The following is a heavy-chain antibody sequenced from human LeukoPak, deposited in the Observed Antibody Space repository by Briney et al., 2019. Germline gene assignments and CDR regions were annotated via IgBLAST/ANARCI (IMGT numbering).Heavy chain of an antibody. J-gene: IGHJ4*02. CDR1: GGPISSYY. Sequence: RTSETLSLTCTVSGGPISSYYWSWIRQPAGKGLEWIGRIYTSGSTNYNPSLKSRVTMSVDTSKNQFSLKLRSVAAADTAVYYCARNGNTLTRSWFDYWGQGTLVPVSS. CDR2: IYTSGST. CDR3: ARNGNTLTRSWFDY. D-gene: IGHD4-17*01. V-gene: IGHV4-4*07.